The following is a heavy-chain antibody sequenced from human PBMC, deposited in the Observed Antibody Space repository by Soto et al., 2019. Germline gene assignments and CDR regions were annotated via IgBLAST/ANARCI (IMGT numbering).Heavy chain of an antibody. CDR3: ARGGFWSGYFRYHYYGMDV. Sequence: SESLSLTCTVGSRAISGYYWSWIRQPPGKGLEWIGYIYYSGSTNYNPSLKSRVTISVDTSKNQFSLKLSSVTAADTAVYYCARGGFWSGYFRYHYYGMDVWGQGTTVTVSS. J-gene: IGHJ6*02. D-gene: IGHD3-3*01. CDR1: SRAISGYY. V-gene: IGHV4-59*01. CDR2: IYYSGST.